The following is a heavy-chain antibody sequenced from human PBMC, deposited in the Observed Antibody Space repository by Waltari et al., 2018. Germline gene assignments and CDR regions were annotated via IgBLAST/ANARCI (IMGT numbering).Heavy chain of an antibody. J-gene: IGHJ4*02. CDR1: GYTFTSYD. CDR3: ARGAGGVYCVDY. CDR2: MNPNRGKR. D-gene: IGHD2-8*02. V-gene: IGHV1-8*01. Sequence: QVQLVQSGAEVKKPGASVKVSCKASGYTFTSYDINWVRQATGQGLEWMGWMNPNRGKRVYAQNIRGKVSMTWSTSRHRADREVSSLGSEDPAVYYCARGAGGVYCVDYWGQGTLVTVSS.